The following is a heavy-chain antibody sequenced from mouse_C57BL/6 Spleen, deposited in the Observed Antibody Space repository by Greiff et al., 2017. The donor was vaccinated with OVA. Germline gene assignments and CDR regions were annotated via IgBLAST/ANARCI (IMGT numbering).Heavy chain of an antibody. CDR1: GYSITSGYY. D-gene: IGHD2-14*01. CDR2: ISYDGSN. V-gene: IGHV3-6*01. CDR3: ARDRGIYFDY. J-gene: IGHJ2*01. Sequence: EVKLQESGPGLVKPSQSLSLTCSVTGYSITSGYYWNWIRQFPGNKLEWMGYISYDGSNNYNPSLKNRISITRDTSKNQFFLKLNSVTTEDTATYYCARDRGIYFDYWGQGTTLTVSS.